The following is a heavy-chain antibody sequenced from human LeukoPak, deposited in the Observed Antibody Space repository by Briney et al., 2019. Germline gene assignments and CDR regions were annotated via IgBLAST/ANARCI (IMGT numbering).Heavy chain of an antibody. J-gene: IGHJ4*02. CDR3: ARDPRGYSGYDRFDY. CDR2: INPNSGGT. V-gene: IGHV1-2*02. CDR1: GYTFTGYY. D-gene: IGHD5-12*01. Sequence: ASVKVSCKSSGYTFTGYYMHRVRQAPGQGLEWMGWINPNSGGTNYAQKFQGRVTMTRDTSISTAYMELSRLRSDDTAVYYCARDPRGYSGYDRFDYWGQGTLVTVSS.